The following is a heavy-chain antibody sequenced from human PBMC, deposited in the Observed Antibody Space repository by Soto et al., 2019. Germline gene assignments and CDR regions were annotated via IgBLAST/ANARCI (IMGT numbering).Heavy chain of an antibody. CDR2: IYYSGST. CDR3: ARHSQQLVLYWFDP. V-gene: IGHV4-39*01. D-gene: IGHD6-13*01. J-gene: IGHJ5*02. Sequence: SETLSLTCTVSGGSISSSSYYWGWIRQPPGKGLEWIGSIYYSGSTYYNPSLKSRVTISVDTSKNQFSLKLSSVTAADTAVYYCARHSQQLVLYWFDPWGQGTLVTVSS. CDR1: GGSISSSSYY.